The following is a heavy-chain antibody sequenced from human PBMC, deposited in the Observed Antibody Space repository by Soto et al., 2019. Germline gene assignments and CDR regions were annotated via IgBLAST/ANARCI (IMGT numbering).Heavy chain of an antibody. CDR1: GGSISPFY. D-gene: IGHD2-15*01. V-gene: IGHV4-59*01. CDR2: LYYSGNT. CDR3: ARVGGVAARTFDY. J-gene: IGHJ4*02. Sequence: SETLSLTCTVSGGSISPFYWSWVRQPPGKGLEWIGYLYYSGNTNYNPSLKSRVTISVDASKNQVSLRLTSVTAADTAVYYCARVGGVAARTFDYWGQGTVVTVSS.